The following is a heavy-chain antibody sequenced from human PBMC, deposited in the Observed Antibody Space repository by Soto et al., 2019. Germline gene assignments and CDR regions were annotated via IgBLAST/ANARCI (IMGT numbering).Heavy chain of an antibody. CDR2: IYYSGST. D-gene: IGHD1-26*01. Sequence: SETLSLTCTVSGGSVSSSSYYWGWIRQPPGKGLEWIGSIYYSGSTYYNPSLKSRVTISVDTSKNQFSLKLSSVTAADTAVYYCARHSAIGGGMDVWGQGATVTVSS. CDR1: GGSVSSSSYY. J-gene: IGHJ6*02. V-gene: IGHV4-39*01. CDR3: ARHSAIGGGMDV.